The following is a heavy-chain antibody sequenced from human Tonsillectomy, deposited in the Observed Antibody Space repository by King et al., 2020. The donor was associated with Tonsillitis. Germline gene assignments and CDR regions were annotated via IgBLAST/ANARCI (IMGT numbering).Heavy chain of an antibody. J-gene: IGHJ4*02. CDR3: ARGPYYYDSSGYWAWYDY. CDR1: GYTFTGYY. D-gene: IGHD3-22*01. CDR2: INPNSGGT. V-gene: IGHV1-2*02. Sequence: VQLVHSGAEVKKPGASVKVSCKASGYTFTGYYMHWVRQAPGQGLEWMGWINPNSGGTNYAQKFQGRVTMTRDTSISTAYMELSRLRSDDTAVYYCARGPYYYDSSGYWAWYDYWGQGTLVTVSS.